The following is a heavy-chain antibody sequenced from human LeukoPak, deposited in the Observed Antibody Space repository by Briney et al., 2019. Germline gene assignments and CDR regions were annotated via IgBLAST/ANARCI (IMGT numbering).Heavy chain of an antibody. D-gene: IGHD2/OR15-2a*01. J-gene: IGHJ5*02. CDR2: AHPATSII. V-gene: IGHV5-51*03. CDR1: EYDFANYW. CDR3: ARRKFYDTYLDP. Sequence: GESLTISCKGPEYDFANYWIGWVRQTPGRGLEWMGIAHPATSIIHYGPSFQGQVTISFDRSLSTAYLQWTSLKASDSGMYFCARRKFYDTYLDPWGRGTLVTVSS.